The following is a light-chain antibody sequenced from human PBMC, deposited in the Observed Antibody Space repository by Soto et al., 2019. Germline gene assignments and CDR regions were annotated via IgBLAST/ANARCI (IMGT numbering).Light chain of an antibody. CDR3: AAWDVSLNGVV. Sequence: QSVLTQPHSASGTPGQRVTISCSGSSSNIGSNTINWYQQLPGTAPKLLIYSNNQRPSGVPGRFSGSKSGTSASLAISGLQSEDEADYYCAAWDVSLNGVVFGGGTKLTVL. CDR2: SNN. J-gene: IGLJ3*02. CDR1: SSNIGSNT. V-gene: IGLV1-44*01.